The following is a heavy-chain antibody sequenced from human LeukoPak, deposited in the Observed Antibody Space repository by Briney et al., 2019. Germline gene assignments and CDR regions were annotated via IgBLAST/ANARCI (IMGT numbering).Heavy chain of an antibody. CDR1: GDSLSSGSYY. CDR3: ARGVVTQRYYMDV. Sequence: PSESLSLTCTVSGDSLSSGSYYWTWIRQTAGKGLEWIGRIYYSGNTNYNPSLRSRVTISVVTSKNQFSLNIYSLTAADTAVYFCARGVVTQRYYMDVWGKGTTVTVSS. J-gene: IGHJ6*03. D-gene: IGHD3-22*01. V-gene: IGHV4-61*02. CDR2: IYYSGNT.